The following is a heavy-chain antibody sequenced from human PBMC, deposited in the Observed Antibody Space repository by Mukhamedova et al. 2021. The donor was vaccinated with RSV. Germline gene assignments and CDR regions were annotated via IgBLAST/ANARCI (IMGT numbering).Heavy chain of an antibody. CDR3: ARVRSDAFDI. CDR2: LYISGST. V-gene: IGHV4-4*07. D-gene: IGHD3-10*01. J-gene: IGHJ3*02. Sequence: AGKGLEWIGRLYISGSTDYNPSLKSRVTMSVDTSNNQFSLKLISVTAADTAVYYCARVRSDAFDIWGQGTMVTVSS.